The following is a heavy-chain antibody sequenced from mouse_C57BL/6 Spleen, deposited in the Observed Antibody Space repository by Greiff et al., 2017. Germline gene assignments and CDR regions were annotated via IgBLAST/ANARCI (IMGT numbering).Heavy chain of an antibody. V-gene: IGHV1-69*01. CDR2: IDPSDSYT. D-gene: IGHD1-1*01. J-gene: IGHJ2*01. Sequence: VQLQQPGAELVMPGASVKLSCKASGYTFTSYWMHWVKQRPGQGLEWIGEIDPSDSYTNYNQKFKGKSTLTVDKSSSTAYMQLSSLTSEDSAVYYCARWNYGSSYGDYWGQGTTLTVSS. CDR1: GYTFTSYW. CDR3: ARWNYGSSYGDY.